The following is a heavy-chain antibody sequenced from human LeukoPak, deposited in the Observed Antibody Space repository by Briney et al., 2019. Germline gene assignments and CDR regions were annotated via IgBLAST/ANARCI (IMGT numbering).Heavy chain of an antibody. J-gene: IGHJ4*02. D-gene: IGHD3-9*01. V-gene: IGHV3-48*03. CDR2: ISSSGSTI. Sequence: GGSLRLSCAASGFTFSSYEMNWVRQAPEKGQEWVSYISSSGSTIYYADSVKGRFTISRDNAKNSLYLQMNSLRAEDTAVYYCARVRNYDILTGYYNGGDYWGQGTLVTVSS. CDR1: GFTFSSYE. CDR3: ARVRNYDILTGYYNGGDY.